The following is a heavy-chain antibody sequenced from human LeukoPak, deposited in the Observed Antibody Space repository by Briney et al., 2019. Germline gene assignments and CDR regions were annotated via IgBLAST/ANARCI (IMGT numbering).Heavy chain of an antibody. CDR3: ARLPLDDSSGYYYYFDY. J-gene: IGHJ4*02. CDR2: IYSGGST. Sequence: PGGSLRLSCAASGFTVSSNYVSWVRQAPGKGLEWVSVIYSGGSTYYADSVKGRFTISRDNSKNTLYLQMNSLRAEDTAVYYCARLPLDDSSGYYYYFDYWGQGTLVTVSS. V-gene: IGHV3-53*01. D-gene: IGHD3-22*01. CDR1: GFTVSSNY.